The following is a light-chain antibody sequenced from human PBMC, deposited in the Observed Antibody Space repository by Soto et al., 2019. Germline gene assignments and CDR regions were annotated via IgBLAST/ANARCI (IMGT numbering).Light chain of an antibody. CDR1: QSFRGL. J-gene: IGKJ5*01. V-gene: IGKV3-11*01. CDR2: DAY. CDR3: QQRHMWPIT. Sequence: VLTQSPVTLSLSPGARATLSCRASQSFRGLLAWYQQKPGQAPRLLIYDAYNRATGIPPRFSGCGSGTDFTLTISSLGPEDSAVYYCQQRHMWPITIGQGTRLEIK.